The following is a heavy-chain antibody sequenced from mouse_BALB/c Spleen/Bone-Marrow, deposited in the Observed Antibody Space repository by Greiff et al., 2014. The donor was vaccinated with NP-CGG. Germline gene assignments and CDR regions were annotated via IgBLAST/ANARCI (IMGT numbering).Heavy chain of an antibody. V-gene: IGHV1-80*01. CDR2: IYPGDGDT. Sequence: QVQLQQSGAELVRPGSSVKISCKASGYAFSSYWMNWVKQRPGQGLEWVGQIYPGDGDTKYNGKFKGKATLTADKSSSTAYMQLSSLTSEDSAVYFCARAAAWFAYWGQGTLVTVSA. CDR1: GYAFSSYW. CDR3: ARAAAWFAY. J-gene: IGHJ3*01.